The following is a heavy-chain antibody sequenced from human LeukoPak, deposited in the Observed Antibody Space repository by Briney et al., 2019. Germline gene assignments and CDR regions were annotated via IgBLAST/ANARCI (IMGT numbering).Heavy chain of an antibody. J-gene: IGHJ4*02. CDR1: GFTFSSYA. V-gene: IGHV3-30*04. CDR2: ISYDGSNK. CDR3: AKGSYYDSSGSFYFDY. Sequence: GGSLRLSCAASGFTFSSYAMHWVRQAPGKGLEWVAVISYDGSNKYYADSVKGRFTISRDNSKNTLYVQVNSLGTEDTAAYYCAKGSYYDSSGSFYFDYWGQGTLVTVSS. D-gene: IGHD3-22*01.